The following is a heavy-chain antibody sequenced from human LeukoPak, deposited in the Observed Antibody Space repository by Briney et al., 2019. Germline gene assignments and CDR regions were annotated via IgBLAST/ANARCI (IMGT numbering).Heavy chain of an antibody. J-gene: IGHJ4*02. CDR3: ARHPYSSGWYPHTHYFDY. CDR1: GGSISSSSYY. V-gene: IGHV4-39*01. D-gene: IGHD6-19*01. Sequence: SETLSLTCTVSGGSISSSSYYWGWIRQPPGKGLERIVSIYYSGSTYHNPSLKSRVTISVDTSKNQFSLNLSSVTAADTAVYYCARHPYSSGWYPHTHYFDYWGQGTLVTVSS. CDR2: IYYSGST.